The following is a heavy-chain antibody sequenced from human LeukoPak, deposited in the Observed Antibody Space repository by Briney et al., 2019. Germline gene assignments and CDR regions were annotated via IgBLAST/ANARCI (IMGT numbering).Heavy chain of an antibody. CDR2: IIPISDTA. V-gene: IGHV1-69*06. J-gene: IGHJ5*02. Sequence: SVKVSCKASGGTFNSYAISWVRQAPGQGLEWMGGIIPISDTANYPQKFRRRLTTTADIPTSTVYMELRSLRSDDTAVYYCARDPYYDSSGYYYVNWFDPWGQGTLVTVSS. D-gene: IGHD3-22*01. CDR3: ARDPYYDSSGYYYVNWFDP. CDR1: GGTFNSYA.